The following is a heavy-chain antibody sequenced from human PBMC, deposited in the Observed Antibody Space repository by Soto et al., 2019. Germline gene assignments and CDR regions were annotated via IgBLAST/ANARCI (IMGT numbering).Heavy chain of an antibody. CDR2: ISAYNGNT. CDR1: GYTFTSYG. CDR3: ARDYIVVVVAATHNWFDP. D-gene: IGHD2-15*01. Sequence: ASVKVSCKASGYTFTSYGISWVRQAPGQGLEWMGWISAYNGNTNYAQKLQGRVTMTTDTSTSTAHMELRSLRSDDTAVYYCARDYIVVVVAATHNWFDPWGQGTLVTVSS. V-gene: IGHV1-18*01. J-gene: IGHJ5*02.